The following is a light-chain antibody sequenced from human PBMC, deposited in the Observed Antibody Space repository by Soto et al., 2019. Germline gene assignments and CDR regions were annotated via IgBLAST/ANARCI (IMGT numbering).Light chain of an antibody. CDR3: GTWDESLGAGV. Sequence: QSVLTQPASLSAPPGEKVTISCSGRGSNIGRNYVSWYRQFPVTAPQLLIYDDSKRHSGVPDRLSGSRYGTSASLAIAGLQPGDEAVYYCGTWDESLGAGVFGGGTKLTVL. V-gene: IGLV1-51*01. J-gene: IGLJ2*01. CDR2: DDS. CDR1: GSNIGRNY.